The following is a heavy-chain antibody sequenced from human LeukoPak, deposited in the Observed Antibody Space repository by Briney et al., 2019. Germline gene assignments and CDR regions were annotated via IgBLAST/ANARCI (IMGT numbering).Heavy chain of an antibody. CDR2: IKQDGSEK. V-gene: IGHV3-7*01. J-gene: IGHJ6*03. Sequence: PGGSLRLPCAASRFSFSSYWMTWVRQAPGKGLEWVANIKQDGSEKYYVDSVEGRFTISRDNAKNSLYLQMNSLRAEDTAVYYCARLPGYYYYMDVWGKGTTVTVSS. CDR1: RFSFSSYW. CDR3: ARLPGYYYYMDV.